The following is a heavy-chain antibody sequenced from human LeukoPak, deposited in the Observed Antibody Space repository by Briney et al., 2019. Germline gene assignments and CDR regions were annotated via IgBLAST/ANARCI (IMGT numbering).Heavy chain of an antibody. J-gene: IGHJ4*02. Sequence: ASVKVSCKASGYTFTSYAMHWVRQAPGQRLEWMGWINAGNGNAKYSQKFQGRVTITRDTSASTAYMELSSLRSEDTAVYYCARPETYYYDSSGLLQFDYWGRGTLVTVSS. CDR3: ARPETYYYDSSGLLQFDY. D-gene: IGHD3-22*01. V-gene: IGHV1-3*01. CDR1: GYTFTSYA. CDR2: INAGNGNA.